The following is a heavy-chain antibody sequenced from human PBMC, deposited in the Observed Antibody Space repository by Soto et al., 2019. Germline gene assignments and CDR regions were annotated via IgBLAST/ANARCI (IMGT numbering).Heavy chain of an antibody. CDR2: INPNSGGT. D-gene: IGHD1-1*01. CDR3: AREPATAKPEGVDF. Sequence: GASMKVSCKPSGYTFSDYYIHWVRQAPGQGLEWMGWINPNSGGTKYAPKFQGGVTMTRDTSITTAYMELSRLRSGDTAVYYCAREPATAKPEGVDFWGQGTLVTVSS. J-gene: IGHJ4*02. V-gene: IGHV1-2*02. CDR1: GYTFSDYY.